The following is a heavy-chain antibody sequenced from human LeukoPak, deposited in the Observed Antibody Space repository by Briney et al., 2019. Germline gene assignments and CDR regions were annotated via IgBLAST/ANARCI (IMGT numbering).Heavy chain of an antibody. CDR3: AGANDILTGYYHSGPMDV. Sequence: ASVKVSCKASGGTFTSYDINWVRQATGQGLEWMGWMNPNSGNTGYAQKFQGRVTMTRNTSISTAYMELSSLRSEDTAVYYCAGANDILTGYYHSGPMDVWGKGTTVTVSS. D-gene: IGHD3-9*01. CDR2: MNPNSGNT. J-gene: IGHJ6*03. CDR1: GGTFTSYD. V-gene: IGHV1-8*01.